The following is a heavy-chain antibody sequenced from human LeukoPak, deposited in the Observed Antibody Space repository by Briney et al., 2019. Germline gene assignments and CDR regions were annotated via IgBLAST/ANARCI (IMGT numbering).Heavy chain of an antibody. J-gene: IGHJ4*02. CDR1: GGSISSSSYY. Sequence: SSETLSLTCTVSGGSISSSSYYWGWIRQPPGKGLEWIGSIYCSGSTYYNPSLKSRVTISVDTSKNQFSLKLSSVTAADTAVYYCARDLIPHEKYYYDSSGSPGYYFDYWGQGTLVTVSS. CDR3: ARDLIPHEKYYYDSSGSPGYYFDY. CDR2: IYCSGST. V-gene: IGHV4-39*07. D-gene: IGHD3-22*01.